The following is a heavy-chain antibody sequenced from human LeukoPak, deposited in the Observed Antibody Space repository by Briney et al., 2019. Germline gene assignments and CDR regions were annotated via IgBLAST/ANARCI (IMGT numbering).Heavy chain of an antibody. Sequence: SETLSLTCAVSGGSISSGGYSWSWIRQPPGKGLEWIGYIYHSGSTYYNPSLKSRVTISVDRSKNQFSLKLSSVTAADTAVYYCARQKWNMVRGNWFDPWGQGTLVTVSS. V-gene: IGHV4-30-2*01. CDR2: IYHSGST. CDR3: ARQKWNMVRGNWFDP. CDR1: GGSISSGGYS. D-gene: IGHD3-10*01. J-gene: IGHJ5*02.